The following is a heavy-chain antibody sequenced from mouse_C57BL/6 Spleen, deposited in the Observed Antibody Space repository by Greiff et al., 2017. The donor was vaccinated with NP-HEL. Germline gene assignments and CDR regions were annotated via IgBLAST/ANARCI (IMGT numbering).Heavy chain of an antibody. CDR3: TRSQITTVVGGVYAMDY. Sequence: QVQLKQSGAELVRPGASVTLSFKASGYTFTDYEMHWVKQTPVHGLEWIGAIDPETGCTASNQKFKGKAILTADKSSSTAYMELRSLTSEDSAVYYCTRSQITTVVGGVYAMDYWGQGTSVTVSS. J-gene: IGHJ4*01. V-gene: IGHV1-15*01. CDR1: GYTFTDYE. CDR2: IDPETGCT. D-gene: IGHD1-1*01.